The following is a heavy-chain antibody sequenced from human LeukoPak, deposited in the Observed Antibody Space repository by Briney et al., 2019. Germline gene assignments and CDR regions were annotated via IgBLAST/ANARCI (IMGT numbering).Heavy chain of an antibody. Sequence: SGGSLRLSCAASGFTFSGFWMHWVRQAPGKGLVWVSRINSAGSYTNYADSVKGRFAISRDNAKNTLYLQMNSLRAEDTAVYYCARFDYGGVSDYWGQGTLVTVSS. D-gene: IGHD4-23*01. J-gene: IGHJ4*02. V-gene: IGHV3-74*01. CDR2: INSAGSYT. CDR1: GFTFSGFW. CDR3: ARFDYGGVSDY.